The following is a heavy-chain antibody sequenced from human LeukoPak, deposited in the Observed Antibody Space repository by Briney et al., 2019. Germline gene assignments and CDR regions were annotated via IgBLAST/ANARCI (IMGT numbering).Heavy chain of an antibody. CDR1: GFTFSSHG. V-gene: IGHV3-23*01. J-gene: IGHJ4*02. Sequence: PGGSLRLSCAASGFTFSSHGMSWVRQAPAQGLEWVSGISGSGENTYNADSVKGRFTISRDNAKKSLYLQMNSLRAEDTAVYYCARDFWGAYRVDYFDYWGQGTLVTVSS. CDR3: ARDFWGAYRVDYFDY. D-gene: IGHD3-3*01. CDR2: ISGSGENT.